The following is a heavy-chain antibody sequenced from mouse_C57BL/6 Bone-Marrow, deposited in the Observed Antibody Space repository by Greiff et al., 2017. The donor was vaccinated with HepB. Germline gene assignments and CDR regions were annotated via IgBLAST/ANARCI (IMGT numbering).Heavy chain of an antibody. V-gene: IGHV1-9*01. D-gene: IGHD1-1*01. CDR1: GYTFTGYW. J-gene: IGHJ1*03. CDR3: ARRRDYYGSPYWYFDV. CDR2: ILPGSGST. Sequence: QVQLQQSGAELMKPGASVKLSCKATGYTFTGYWIEWVKQRPGHGLEWIGEILPGSGSTNYNEKFKGKATFTADTSSNTAYMQLSSLITEDSAIYYCARRRDYYGSPYWYFDVWGTGTTVTVSS.